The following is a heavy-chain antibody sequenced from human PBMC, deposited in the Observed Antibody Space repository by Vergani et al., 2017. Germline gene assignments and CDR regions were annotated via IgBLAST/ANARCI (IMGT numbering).Heavy chain of an antibody. V-gene: IGHV4-59*01. CDR1: GGSISSYY. J-gene: IGHJ4*02. D-gene: IGHD4-23*01. CDR3: ARDPSTVVNPYYFDY. Sequence: QVQLQESGPGLVKPSETLSLTCTVSGGSISSYYWSWIRQPPGKGLEWIGYIYYSGSTNYNPSLKSRVTISVDTSKNQFSLKLSSVTAADTAVYYCARDPSTVVNPYYFDYWGQGTLVTVSS. CDR2: IYYSGST.